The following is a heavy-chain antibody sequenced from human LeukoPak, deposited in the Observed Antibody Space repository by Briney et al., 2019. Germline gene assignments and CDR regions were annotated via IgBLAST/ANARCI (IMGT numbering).Heavy chain of an antibody. J-gene: IGHJ6*02. V-gene: IGHV1-18*01. CDR1: GYTFTSYG. D-gene: IGHD6-13*01. Sequence: ASVKVSCKASGYTFTSYGISWVRQAPGQGLEWMGWISAYNGNTNYAQKLQGRVTMTTDTSTSTAYMELRSLRSDDTAVYYCARDPYSSSWSYYYYGMDVWGQGTTVTVSS. CDR3: ARDPYSSSWSYYYYGMDV. CDR2: ISAYNGNT.